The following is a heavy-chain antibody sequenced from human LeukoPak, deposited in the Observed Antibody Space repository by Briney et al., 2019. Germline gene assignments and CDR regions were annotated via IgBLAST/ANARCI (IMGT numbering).Heavy chain of an antibody. CDR1: GFTFSSYS. CDR2: ISSSSSTI. V-gene: IGHV3-48*01. Sequence: GGSLRLSCAASGFTFSSYSMNWVRQAPGKGLEWVSYISSSSSTIYYADSVKGRFTISRDNAKNSLYLQMNSLRAEDTAVYYCARGAVAGHYYFDYWGQRTLVTVSS. CDR3: ARGAVAGHYYFDY. J-gene: IGHJ4*02. D-gene: IGHD6-19*01.